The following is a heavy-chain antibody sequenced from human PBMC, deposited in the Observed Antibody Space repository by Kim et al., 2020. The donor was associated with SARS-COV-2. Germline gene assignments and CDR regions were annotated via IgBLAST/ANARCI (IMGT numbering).Heavy chain of an antibody. Sequence: NPVKGRFTISRDNSKNTLYLQMNSLRAEDTAVYYCARETITMIVGPFDYWGQGTLVTVSS. CDR3: ARETITMIVGPFDY. D-gene: IGHD3-22*01. J-gene: IGHJ4*02. V-gene: IGHV3-30*01.